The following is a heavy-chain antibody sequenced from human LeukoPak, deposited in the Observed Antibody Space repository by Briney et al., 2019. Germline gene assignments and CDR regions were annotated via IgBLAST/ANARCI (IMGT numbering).Heavy chain of an antibody. V-gene: IGHV1-46*01. CDR3: ARAGFWSGYYSRDYYYYYYMDV. J-gene: IGHJ6*03. CDR1: GYTFTSYY. D-gene: IGHD3-3*01. CDR2: INPSGGST. Sequence: GASVKVSCKASGYTFTSYYMHWVRQAPGQGLEWMGIINPSGGSTSYAQKFQGRVTMTRDMSTSTAYMELSSLRSEDTAVYYCARAGFWSGYYSRDYYYYYYMDVWGKGTTVTVSS.